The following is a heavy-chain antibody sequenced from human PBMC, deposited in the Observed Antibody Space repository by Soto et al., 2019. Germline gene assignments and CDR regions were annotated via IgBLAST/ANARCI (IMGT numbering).Heavy chain of an antibody. Sequence: GGSLRLSCAASGFTFSSYGMHWVRQAPGKGLEWVAVISYDGSNKYYADSVKGRFTISRDNSKNTLYLQMNSLRAEDTAVYYCARISVTGTPVVPIDNRGQGTLLTISS. V-gene: IGHV3-30*03. CDR1: GFTFSSYG. D-gene: IGHD1-20*01. J-gene: IGHJ4*02. CDR3: ARISVTGTPVVPIDN. CDR2: ISYDGSNK.